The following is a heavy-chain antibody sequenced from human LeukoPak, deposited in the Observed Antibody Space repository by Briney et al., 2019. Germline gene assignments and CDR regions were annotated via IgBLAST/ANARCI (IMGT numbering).Heavy chain of an antibody. CDR1: GGSISSYY. CDR2: IYYSGST. V-gene: IGHV4-59*08. CDR3: ARQRPIYYYYGMDV. Sequence: SETLSLTCTVSGGSISSYYWSWVRQPPGKRLEWIGQIYYSGSTTYNPSLKSRVTISVDTSKNQFSLGLSTVTAADTAVYYCARQRPIYYYYGMDVWGQGTTVTVPS. J-gene: IGHJ6*02.